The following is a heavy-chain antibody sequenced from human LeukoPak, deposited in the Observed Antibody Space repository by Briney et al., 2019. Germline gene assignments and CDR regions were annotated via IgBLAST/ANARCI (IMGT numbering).Heavy chain of an antibody. CDR1: GGSISSSDYY. Sequence: PSETLSLTCTVSGGSISSSDYYWGWIRQPPGRRLEWIGTIYYSGSTSYNPSLEGRVTMSVDTSKNQFSLKLSSVTAADTAVYYCARHHRSGYYEVDYWGQGTLVTVSS. D-gene: IGHD6-19*01. CDR2: IYYSGST. J-gene: IGHJ4*02. CDR3: ARHHRSGYYEVDY. V-gene: IGHV4-39*01.